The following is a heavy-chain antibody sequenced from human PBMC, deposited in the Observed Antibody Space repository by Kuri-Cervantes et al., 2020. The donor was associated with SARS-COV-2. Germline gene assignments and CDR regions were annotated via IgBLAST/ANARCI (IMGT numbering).Heavy chain of an antibody. CDR1: GFTVSSNY. V-gene: IGHV3-53*04. CDR2: IYSGGST. CDR3: ARDERPYCGGDCLFDY. J-gene: IGHJ4*02. D-gene: IGHD2-21*02. Sequence: GESLKISCAASGFTVSSNYMSWVRQAPGKGLEWVSVIYSGGSTYYADSVKGRFTISRHNSKNTLYLQMNSLRSDDTAVYYCARDERPYCGGDCLFDYWGQGTLVTVSS.